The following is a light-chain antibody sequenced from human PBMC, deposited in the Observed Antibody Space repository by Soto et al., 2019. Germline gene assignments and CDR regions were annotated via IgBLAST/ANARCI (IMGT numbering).Light chain of an antibody. Sequence: DIQLTQSPYFLSASVGDRVTITCRASQSISNYLNWYQQKPGKAPRLLIYAASTLQSGAPSRFSGNRSGTDFTLTISSLHPEYFAPFYCQQTYGMGTFGHGTKVDIK. J-gene: IGKJ1*01. CDR2: AAS. CDR3: QQTYGMGT. V-gene: IGKV1-39*01. CDR1: QSISNY.